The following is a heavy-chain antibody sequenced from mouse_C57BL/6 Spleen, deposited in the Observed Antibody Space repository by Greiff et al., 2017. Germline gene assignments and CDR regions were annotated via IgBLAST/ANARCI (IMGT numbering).Heavy chain of an antibody. V-gene: IGHV1-54*01. CDR3: ARDWDAFDY. Sequence: QVQLQQSGAELVRPGTSVTVSCTASGYAFTHYLIEWVKQRPGQGLEWIGVINPGSGGTNYNEKFKGKATLTADKSSSTAYMQLSSLTSEDSAVYFCARDWDAFDYRGQGTTLTVSS. D-gene: IGHD4-1*01. CDR2: INPGSGGT. J-gene: IGHJ2*01. CDR1: GYAFTHYL.